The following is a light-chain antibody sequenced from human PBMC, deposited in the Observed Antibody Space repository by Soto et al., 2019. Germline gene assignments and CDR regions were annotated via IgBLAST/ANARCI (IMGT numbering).Light chain of an antibody. V-gene: IGKV3-20*01. Sequence: IGLTQSLGTLSLSPGERATLSCRASQSVSSSYLGWYQQKPGQAPRLLMYGASSRATGIPDRFSGSGSGTDFTLTISRLEPEDFAVYYCQPSYRKTFAEGTKVDNK. J-gene: IGKJ1*01. CDR3: QPSYRKT. CDR1: QSVSSSY. CDR2: GAS.